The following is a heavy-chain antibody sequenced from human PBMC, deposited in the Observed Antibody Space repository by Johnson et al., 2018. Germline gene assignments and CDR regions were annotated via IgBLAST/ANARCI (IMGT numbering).Heavy chain of an antibody. J-gene: IGHJ1*01. V-gene: IGHV3-30*18. CDR3: AKAATTIVRDAEYFQH. D-gene: IGHD4-17*01. Sequence: QVQLVESGGGVVQPGRSLRLSCAASGFPFSSYGMPWVRKAPGKGLEWVAVLSHDGTNTYYVDSVKVRFPISRDNYKNTLYLQMNSLRAEDTAVDYCAKAATTIVRDAEYFQHWGQGALVTVSA. CDR1: GFPFSSYG. CDR2: LSHDGTNT.